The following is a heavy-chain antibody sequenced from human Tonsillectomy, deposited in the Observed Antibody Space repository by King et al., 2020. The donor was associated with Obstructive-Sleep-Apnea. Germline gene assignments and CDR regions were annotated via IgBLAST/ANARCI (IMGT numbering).Heavy chain of an antibody. J-gene: IGHJ3*02. CDR1: GFTFSDYY. Sequence: VQLVESGGGLVKPGGSLRLSFAASGFTFSDYYMTWIRQAPGKGLEWVSYISSSVSTIYYADSVKGRFTIPRDNAKNSLYLQMNILRAEDTAVYYCARDRYAYYDSSGYYPDAFDIWGQGTMVTVSS. CDR2: ISSSVSTI. V-gene: IGHV3-11*01. D-gene: IGHD3-22*01. CDR3: ARDRYAYYDSSGYYPDAFDI.